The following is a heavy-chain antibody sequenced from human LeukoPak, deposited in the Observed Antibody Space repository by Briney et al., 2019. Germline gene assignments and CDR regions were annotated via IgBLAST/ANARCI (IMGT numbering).Heavy chain of an antibody. Sequence: GSLRLSCAASGFTVSSNYMSWVRQAPGKGLEWVSVIYSGGSTYYADSVKGRFSISRDNSKNTLYLQMNSLRAEDTAVYYCARHLTYYYGSGTGPIDYWGQGTLVTVSS. D-gene: IGHD3-10*01. CDR3: ARHLTYYYGSGTGPIDY. CDR2: IYSGGST. J-gene: IGHJ4*02. V-gene: IGHV3-66*04. CDR1: GFTVSSNY.